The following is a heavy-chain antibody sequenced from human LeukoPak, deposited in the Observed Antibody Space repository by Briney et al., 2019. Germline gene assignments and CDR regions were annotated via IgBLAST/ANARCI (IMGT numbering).Heavy chain of an antibody. CDR3: ARSQYHSSDYFDQDAFDI. CDR2: TRNKVNSYTT. D-gene: IGHD3-22*01. V-gene: IGHV3-72*01. J-gene: IGHJ3*02. Sequence: GGSLRLSCAASGFTFSDHYMDWVRQAPGKGLEWVGRTRNKVNSYTTEYAAAVQGRFSISRDDSKNSLYLQMNSLKTEDTALYYCARSQYHSSDYFDQDAFDIWGQGTIVTVSS. CDR1: GFTFSDHY.